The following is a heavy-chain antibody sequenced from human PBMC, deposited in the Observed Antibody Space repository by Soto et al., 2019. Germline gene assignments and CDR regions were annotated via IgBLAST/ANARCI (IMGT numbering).Heavy chain of an antibody. CDR1: GGTFSSYA. D-gene: IGHD2-15*01. CDR2: IIPIFGTA. J-gene: IGHJ3*02. Sequence: SVKVSCEASGGTFSSYAISWVRQAPGQGLEWMGGIIPIFGTANYAQKFQGRVTITADESTSTAYMELSSLRSEDTAVYYCARSRYCSGGSCYSGAFDIWGQGTMVTVSS. V-gene: IGHV1-69*13. CDR3: ARSRYCSGGSCYSGAFDI.